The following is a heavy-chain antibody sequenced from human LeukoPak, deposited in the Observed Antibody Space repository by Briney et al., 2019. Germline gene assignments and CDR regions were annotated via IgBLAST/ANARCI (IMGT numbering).Heavy chain of an antibody. Sequence: SETLSLTCAVYGGSFSGYYWSWIRQPPGKGLEWIGEINHSGSTNYNPSLKSRVTISVDTSKNQFSLKLSSVTAADTAVYYCARDREGASGRVVPAAIRKRTYYYMDVWGKGTTVTVSS. CDR3: ARDREGASGRVVPAAIRKRTYYYMDV. J-gene: IGHJ6*03. V-gene: IGHV4-34*01. D-gene: IGHD2-2*02. CDR1: GGSFSGYY. CDR2: INHSGST.